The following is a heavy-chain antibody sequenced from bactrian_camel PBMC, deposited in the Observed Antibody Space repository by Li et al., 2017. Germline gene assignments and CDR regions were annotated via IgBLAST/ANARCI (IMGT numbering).Heavy chain of an antibody. D-gene: IGHD6*01. CDR2: IRTSGGIT. V-gene: IGHV3-2*01. J-gene: IGHJ4*01. Sequence: HVQLVESGGGLVQPGGSLRLSCAASGFTFSSTYMSWVRQAPGKGLEWVSSIRTSGGITYYADSVKGRFTISKDDAKNTVLLQMNSLKPEDTAVYYCATDIGSWFVPNYWGQGTQVTVS. CDR1: GFTFSSTY. CDR3: ATDIGSWFVPNY.